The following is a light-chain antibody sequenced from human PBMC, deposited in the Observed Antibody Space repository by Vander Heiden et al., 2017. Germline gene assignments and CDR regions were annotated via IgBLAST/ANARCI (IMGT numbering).Light chain of an antibody. J-gene: IGLJ3*02. Sequence: QSVLTQPPSASGTPGQRVTISCSGSSSNLGSNTVNWYQQLPGTASKLLIYSNNQRPSGVPDRFSGSKSGTSASLAISGLQSEDEADYYCAAWDDSLNGWVFGGGTKLTVL. V-gene: IGLV1-44*01. CDR3: AAWDDSLNGWV. CDR1: SSNLGSNT. CDR2: SNN.